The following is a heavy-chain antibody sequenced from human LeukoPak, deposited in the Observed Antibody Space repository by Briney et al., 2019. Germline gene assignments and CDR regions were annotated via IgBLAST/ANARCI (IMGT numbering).Heavy chain of an antibody. V-gene: IGHV5-51*01. CDR3: ARHGSSSWYGWFDP. CDR2: IYPSDSDT. J-gene: IGHJ5*02. CDR1: GYRFTSYW. Sequence: GESLKISCKGSGYRFTSYWIAWVRQMPGKGLEWMGIIYPSDSDTRYSPSFQGQVSISADRSISAAYLQWSSLKASDTAMYYCARHGSSSWYGWFDPWGQGTLVTVSS. D-gene: IGHD6-13*01.